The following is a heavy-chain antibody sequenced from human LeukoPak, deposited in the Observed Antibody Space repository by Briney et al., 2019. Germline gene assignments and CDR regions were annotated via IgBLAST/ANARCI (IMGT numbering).Heavy chain of an antibody. Sequence: SETLSLTCAVSGYSISSGYYWGWIRQPPGKGLEWIGSIYHSGSTYYNPSLKSRVTISVDTSKNQFSLKLSSVTAADTAVYYCATQAQILDAFDIWGQGTMVTVSS. J-gene: IGHJ3*02. V-gene: IGHV4-38-2*01. CDR1: GYSISSGYY. CDR2: IYHSGST. CDR3: ATQAQILDAFDI.